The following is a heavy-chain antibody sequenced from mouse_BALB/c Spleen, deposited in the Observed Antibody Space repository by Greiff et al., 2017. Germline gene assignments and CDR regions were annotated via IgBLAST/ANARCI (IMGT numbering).Heavy chain of an antibody. CDR3: ARLDYYGYDYAMDY. CDR1: GDSITSGY. Sequence: DVQLQESGPSLVKPSQTLSLTCSVTGDSITSGYWNWIRKCPGNKLEYMGYISYSGSTYYNQSLKSRISITRDTSTNQYYLQLNSVTTDDTATYYCARLDYYGYDYAMDYWGQGTSVTVSS. V-gene: IGHV3-8*02. D-gene: IGHD1-2*01. CDR2: ISYSGST. J-gene: IGHJ4*01.